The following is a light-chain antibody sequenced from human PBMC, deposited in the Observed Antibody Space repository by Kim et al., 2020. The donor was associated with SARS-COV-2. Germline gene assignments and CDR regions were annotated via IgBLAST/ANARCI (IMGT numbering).Light chain of an antibody. Sequence: SSELTQDPAVSVALGQTVRITCQGDSLRSYYASWYQQKPGQAPILVIYGKNIRLSGIPDRFSGASSGNTASLTITGAQAEDESDYFCHSRDVNGQHVFGTGTKVTVL. J-gene: IGLJ1*01. V-gene: IGLV3-19*01. CDR1: SLRSYY. CDR2: GKN. CDR3: HSRDVNGQHV.